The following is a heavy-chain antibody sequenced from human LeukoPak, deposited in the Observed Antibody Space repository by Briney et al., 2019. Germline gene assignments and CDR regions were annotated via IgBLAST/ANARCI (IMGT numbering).Heavy chain of an antibody. V-gene: IGHV3-33*01. J-gene: IGHJ3*01. CDR2: IWYDGSNK. CDR3: ARGLRNTDTFDV. CDR1: GFIFSNYG. Sequence: GRSLRVSCAASGFIFSNYGTHWVRQAPGKGLEWVAVIWYDGSNKYYADSVKGRFTISRDNSKNTVYLQMNSLRAEDTAVYYCARGLRNTDTFDVWGQGTMVTVSS.